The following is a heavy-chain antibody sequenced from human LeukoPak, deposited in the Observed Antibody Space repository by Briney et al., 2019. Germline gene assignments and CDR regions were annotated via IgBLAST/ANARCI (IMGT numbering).Heavy chain of an antibody. J-gene: IGHJ5*02. V-gene: IGHV1-3*01. D-gene: IGHD2-15*01. CDR2: INAGNGNT. CDR1: GYTFTSYA. Sequence: ASVTVSCTASGYTFTSYAMHWVRQAPGQRLEWMGWINAGNGNTKYSQKFQGRVTITRDTSASTAYMELSSLRSEDTAVYYCAREDCSGGSCYSFDPWGQGTLVTVSS. CDR3: AREDCSGGSCYSFDP.